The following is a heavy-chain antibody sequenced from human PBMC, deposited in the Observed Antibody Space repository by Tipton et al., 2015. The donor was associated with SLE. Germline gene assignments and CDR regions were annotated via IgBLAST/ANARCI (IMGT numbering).Heavy chain of an antibody. D-gene: IGHD6-19*01. Sequence: TLSLTCTVSGCSISSYYCSWIRQPPGKGLEWIRYIYYSGSTNYNPSLKSRVTITADTSKNQFSLKLSSVTAADTAVYYCARHGSGWYGFDYWGQGTLVTVSS. CDR2: IYYSGST. CDR1: GCSISSYY. CDR3: ARHGSGWYGFDY. V-gene: IGHV4-59*08. J-gene: IGHJ4*02.